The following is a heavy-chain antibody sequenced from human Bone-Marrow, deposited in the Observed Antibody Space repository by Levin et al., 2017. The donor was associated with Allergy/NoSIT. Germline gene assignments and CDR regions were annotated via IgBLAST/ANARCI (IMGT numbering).Heavy chain of an antibody. V-gene: IGHV3-73*01. CDR2: IRNRTASYAT. J-gene: IGHJ4*02. CDR3: TTNILVVVPATGEKGADIVY. D-gene: IGHD2-15*01. Sequence: GESLKISCAASGFAFSGSAIHWVRQTSGKRLEWLGRIRNRTASYATTYAASVEGRFVVSRDDSKNTAYLQMNSLTTDDTAVYYCTTNILVVVPATGEKGADIVYWGQGTLVTVSS. CDR1: GFAFSGSA.